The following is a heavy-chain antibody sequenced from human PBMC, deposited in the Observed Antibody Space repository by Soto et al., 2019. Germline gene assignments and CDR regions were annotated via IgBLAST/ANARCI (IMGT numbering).Heavy chain of an antibody. CDR2: IFSNDDK. CDR1: GLSLTNGRLG. D-gene: IGHD2-2*01. Sequence: SGPTLVNPTETLTLTCTVSGLSLTNGRLGVSWIRQPPGKALEWLAHIFSNDDKSYSTSLKSRLTISKDISRSQVVLTMTNMDPVDSATYYFALIKDCSRTDCYLASFDPWGQGTLVTVSS. V-gene: IGHV2-26*01. J-gene: IGHJ5*02. CDR3: ALIKDCSRTDCYLASFDP.